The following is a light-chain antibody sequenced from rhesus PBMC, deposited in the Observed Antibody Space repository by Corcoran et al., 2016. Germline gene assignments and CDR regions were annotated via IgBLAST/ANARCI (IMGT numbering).Light chain of an antibody. CDR1: RSISSW. CDR3: QRYASSPRT. CDR2: QAS. V-gene: IGKV1-22*01. J-gene: IGKJ1*01. Sequence: DIQMTQSPSSLSASVGDTVTITCRASRSISSWLSWYQQKPGRAPKVLNSQASSLQSGVPSRFSGSGSVTDFTLTISSLQSKDWATYYCQRYASSPRTFGQGTKVEI.